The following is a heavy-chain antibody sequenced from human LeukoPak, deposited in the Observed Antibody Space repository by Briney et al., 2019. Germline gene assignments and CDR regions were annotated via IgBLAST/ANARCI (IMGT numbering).Heavy chain of an antibody. CDR1: GYTFTSYY. V-gene: IGHV1-46*01. J-gene: IGHJ4*02. CDR2: INPSGGIT. D-gene: IGHD2-2*01. Sequence: ASVKVSCKASGYTFTSYYMHWVRQAPGQGLEWMGMINPSGGITSYAQNFQGRVTMTRDTSTRTVYMEMSSLRSEDTAVYFCARDPLPSRYCTSTSCSASDSWGQGTLVIVSS. CDR3: ARDPLPSRYCTSTSCSASDS.